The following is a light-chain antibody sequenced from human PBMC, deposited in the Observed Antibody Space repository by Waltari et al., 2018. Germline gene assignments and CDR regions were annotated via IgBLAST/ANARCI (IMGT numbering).Light chain of an antibody. J-gene: IGLJ2*01. V-gene: IGLV1-51*02. CDR1: SSNIGQNY. Sequence: QSVLTQPPSVSAAPGQRVTISCSGSSSNIGQNYVSWYQQLPGTAPKLLIYENGHRPSGLPDRFSGSKSGTSATLGITGLQTGDEATYYCASWDSSLTGLFGGGTKLTVL. CDR3: ASWDSSLTGL. CDR2: ENG.